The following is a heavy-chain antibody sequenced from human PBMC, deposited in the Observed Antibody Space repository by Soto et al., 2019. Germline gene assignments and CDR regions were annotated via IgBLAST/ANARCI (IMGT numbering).Heavy chain of an antibody. V-gene: IGHV6-1*01. Sequence: SQTLSLTCAISGDSVSSNSAAWNWIRQSPSRGLEWLGRTYYRSKWYNDYAVSVKSRITINPDTSKNQFSLQLNSVTPEDTAVYYCARRPLGCSSTSCSYYYGMDVWGQGTTVTVSS. CDR2: TYYRSKWYN. J-gene: IGHJ6*02. D-gene: IGHD2-2*01. CDR1: GDSVSSNSAA. CDR3: ARRPLGCSSTSCSYYYGMDV.